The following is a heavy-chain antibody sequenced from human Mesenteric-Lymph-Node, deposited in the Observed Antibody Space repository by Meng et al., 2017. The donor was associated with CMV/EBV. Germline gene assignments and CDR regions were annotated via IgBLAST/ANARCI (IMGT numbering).Heavy chain of an antibody. CDR2: INAGNSNT. CDR3: ARGSSSWYNDY. V-gene: IGHV1-3*01. D-gene: IGHD6-13*01. CDR1: GYTFTSYA. J-gene: IGHJ4*02. Sequence: SCKASGYTFTSYAMHWVRQAPGQRLEWMGWINAGNSNTKYSQKFQGRVTITRDTSASTAYMELSSLRSEDTAVYYCARGSSSWYNDYWGQGTLVTVSS.